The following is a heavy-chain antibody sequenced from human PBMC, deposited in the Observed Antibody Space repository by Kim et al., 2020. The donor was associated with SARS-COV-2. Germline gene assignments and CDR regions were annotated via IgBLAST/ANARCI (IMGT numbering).Heavy chain of an antibody. D-gene: IGHD3-10*01. J-gene: IGHJ4*02. CDR2: INSDGSST. CDR3: TRGGGLGY. Sequence: GGSLRLSCVVSGFTLSSYSMYWVRQAPGKGLVWVSRINSDGSSTSYADSVKGRFTISRDNAKNMIYLQMNSLRAEDMAVYYCTRGGGLGYWGQGTLVTVS. V-gene: IGHV3-74*01. CDR1: GFTLSSYS.